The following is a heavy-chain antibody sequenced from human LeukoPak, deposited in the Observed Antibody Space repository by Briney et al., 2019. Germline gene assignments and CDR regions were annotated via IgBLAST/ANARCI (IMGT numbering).Heavy chain of an antibody. D-gene: IGHD4-23*01. CDR3: ARVNGGNEGFDY. V-gene: IGHV4-59*01. Sequence: SETLSLTCTVSGGSISSYYWSWIRQPPGKGLEWIGHIYYSGSTNYNPSLKSRVTISVDTSKNQFSLKLSSVTAADTAVYYCARVNGGNEGFDYWGQGTLVTVSS. CDR2: IYYSGST. CDR1: GGSISSYY. J-gene: IGHJ4*02.